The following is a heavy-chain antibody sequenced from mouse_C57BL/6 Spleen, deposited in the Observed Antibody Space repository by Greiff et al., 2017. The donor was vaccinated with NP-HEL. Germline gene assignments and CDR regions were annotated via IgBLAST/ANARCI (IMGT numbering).Heavy chain of an antibody. CDR3: ARHYYGSSYEWYFDV. J-gene: IGHJ1*03. CDR1: GYTFTSYW. D-gene: IGHD1-1*01. Sequence: QVQLQQSGAELVRPGTSVKLSCKASGYTFTSYWMHWVKQRPGQGLEWIGVIDPSDSYTNYNQKFKGKATLTVDTSSSTAYMQLSSLTSEDSAVYYCARHYYGSSYEWYFDVWGTGTTVTVSS. V-gene: IGHV1-59*01. CDR2: IDPSDSYT.